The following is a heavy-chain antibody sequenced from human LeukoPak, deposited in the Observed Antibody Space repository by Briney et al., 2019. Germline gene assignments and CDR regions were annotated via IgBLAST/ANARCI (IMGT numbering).Heavy chain of an antibody. D-gene: IGHD5-12*01. CDR3: AREGRTYSGYDLEHNWFDP. V-gene: IGHV4-31*03. J-gene: IGHJ5*02. Sequence: SETLSLTCTVSGGSISSGGYYGSWIRQHPGKGLEWIGYIYYSGSTYYNPSLKSRVTISVDTSKNQFSLKLSSVTAADTAVYYCAREGRTYSGYDLEHNWFDPWGRGTLVTVSS. CDR2: IYYSGST. CDR1: GGSISSGGYY.